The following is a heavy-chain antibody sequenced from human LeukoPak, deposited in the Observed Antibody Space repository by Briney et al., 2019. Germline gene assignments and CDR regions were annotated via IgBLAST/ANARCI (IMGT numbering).Heavy chain of an antibody. CDR2: ISGSVVTT. CDR1: GFTFSSYA. J-gene: IGHJ5*02. Sequence: GGSLRLSCAASGFTFSSYAMSWVRQAPGKGLEWVSAISGSVVTTYYADSVKGRFTISRDNSKSTLYVQMNSLSAEDTAVSYCPIVVAARQGTIDPWGQGTLVTISS. V-gene: IGHV3-23*01. D-gene: IGHD6-6*01. CDR3: PIVVAARQGTIDP.